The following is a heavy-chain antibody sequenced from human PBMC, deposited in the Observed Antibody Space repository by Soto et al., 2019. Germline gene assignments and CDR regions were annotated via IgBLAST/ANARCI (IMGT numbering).Heavy chain of an antibody. V-gene: IGHV5-51*01. Sequence: ESLKISCKGSGYSFPNYWIGWVRQMPGKGLEWMGIIYPGDSDTRYSPSFQGQVTISADKSINTAYLQWSSLKASDTAMYYCARHHSSGWQDDWGQGTLVTVSS. D-gene: IGHD6-19*01. CDR3: ARHHSSGWQDD. J-gene: IGHJ4*02. CDR2: IYPGDSDT. CDR1: GYSFPNYW.